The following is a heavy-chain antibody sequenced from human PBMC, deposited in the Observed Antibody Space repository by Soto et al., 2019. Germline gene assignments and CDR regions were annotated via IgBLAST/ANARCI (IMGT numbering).Heavy chain of an antibody. CDR2: FDPEDGET. V-gene: IGHV1-24*01. Sequence: ASVKVSCKVSGYTLTELSMHWVRQAPGKGLEWMGGFDPEDGETIYAQKFQGRVTTTEDTSTSTAYMELRSLRSDDTAVYYCARDVWGSPYYDFWSGSKGWFDPWSQGTLVTVSS. D-gene: IGHD3-3*01. CDR3: ARDVWGSPYYDFWSGSKGWFDP. CDR1: GYTLTELS. J-gene: IGHJ5*02.